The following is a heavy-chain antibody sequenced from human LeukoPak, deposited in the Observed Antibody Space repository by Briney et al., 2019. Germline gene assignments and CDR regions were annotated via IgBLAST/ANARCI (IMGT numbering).Heavy chain of an antibody. CDR1: GFPFSDYY. D-gene: IGHD6-19*01. CDR3: ARVGYSSGWYLFDP. CDR2: ISSSGSTI. V-gene: IGHV3-11*01. Sequence: GGSPRPSRAASGFPFSDYYMSWIRPAPGKGPEWVSYISSSGSTIYYADSVKGRFTISRDDAKNSLYLQMNSLRAEDTAVYYCARVGYSSGWYLFDPWGQGTLVTVSS. J-gene: IGHJ5*02.